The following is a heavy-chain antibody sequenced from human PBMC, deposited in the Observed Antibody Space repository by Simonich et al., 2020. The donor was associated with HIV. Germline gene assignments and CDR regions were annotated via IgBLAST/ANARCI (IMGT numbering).Heavy chain of an antibody. CDR2: IYPGDSDT. D-gene: IGHD7-27*01. CDR1: GYSFTSYW. CDR3: AKSNGNWFDP. V-gene: IGHV5-51*01. Sequence: EVQLVQSGAEVKKPGEALQISCKGSGYSFTSYWIIWARQMPGKGLEWMGIIYPGDSDTQYSPSFQGQVTVSADKYISTAYLQWSSLKASDTAMYYCAKSNGNWFDPWGRGTLVTVSS. J-gene: IGHJ5*02.